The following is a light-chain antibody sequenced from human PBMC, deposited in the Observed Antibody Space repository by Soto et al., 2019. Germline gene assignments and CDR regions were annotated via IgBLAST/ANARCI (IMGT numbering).Light chain of an antibody. Sequence: IHFTYSSWSLSSSLVDRVTITCRASQGISSHLAWYQQKPGKAPKLLIYAASTLQTGVPSRFSGGGSGTDFTLTLSSLQPEDFATYYCQQVNSFPSTFGQGTRLEIK. CDR2: AAS. CDR3: QQVNSFPST. CDR1: QGISSH. J-gene: IGKJ5*01. V-gene: IGKV1-9*01.